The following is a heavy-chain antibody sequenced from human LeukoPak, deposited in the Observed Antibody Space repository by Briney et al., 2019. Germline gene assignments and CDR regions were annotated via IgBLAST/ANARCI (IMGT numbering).Heavy chain of an antibody. J-gene: IGHJ4*02. CDR1: GFTFSSYA. D-gene: IGHD3-22*01. CDR3: ATEVTRDYYYSSGYYYVNLLAY. Sequence: GGSLRLSCAASGFTFSSYAMHWVRQAPGKGLERVAVISYDGSNKYYADSVKGRFTIYRDNSKNTLYLKMTGLRAEDTAVYYCATEVTRDYYYSSGYYYVNLLAYWGQGSLVTVSS. CDR2: ISYDGSNK. V-gene: IGHV3-30*01.